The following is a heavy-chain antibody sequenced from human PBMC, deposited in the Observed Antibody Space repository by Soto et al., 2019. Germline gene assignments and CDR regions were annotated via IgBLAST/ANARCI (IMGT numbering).Heavy chain of an antibody. D-gene: IGHD3-10*01. CDR1: GFTFSSYW. Sequence: GGSPRLSCAASGFTFSSYWMTWVRQAPGKGLEWVANIKQDGSEKYYVDSVKGRFNISRDNAKNSLYLQMNSLRAEDTAVYYCARGIRSSEYNCFDPWGQGTLVTVSS. J-gene: IGHJ5*02. CDR2: IKQDGSEK. CDR3: ARGIRSSEYNCFDP. V-gene: IGHV3-7*01.